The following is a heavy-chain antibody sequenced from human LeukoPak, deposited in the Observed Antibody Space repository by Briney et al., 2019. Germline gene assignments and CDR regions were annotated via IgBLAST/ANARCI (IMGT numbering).Heavy chain of an antibody. J-gene: IGHJ4*02. CDR2: IKQDGSEK. CDR3: ARDGFVGAADY. D-gene: IGHD6-13*01. V-gene: IGHV3-7*01. Sequence: GGSLRLSCAASEFIFSGYWMNWVRQAPGKGLEWVANIKQDGSEKQYVDSVRGRFTISRDNARNSLYLQMNSLRVEDTAVYYCARDGFVGAADYWGQGTLVTVSS. CDR1: EFIFSGYW.